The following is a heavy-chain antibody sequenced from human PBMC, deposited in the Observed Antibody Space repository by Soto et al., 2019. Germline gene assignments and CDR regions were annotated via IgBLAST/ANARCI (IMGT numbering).Heavy chain of an antibody. J-gene: IGHJ4*02. Sequence: VELLESGGGLVQPGGSLRLSCVASGFAFSDYAMNWVRQSPGRGLEWVSGVGPGGDDTYYADSVRGRFTVSSDNAKNTLYLEMRTLTVADTATYFCARGSGFWGQGTLVTVSS. CDR3: ARGSGF. D-gene: IGHD5-12*01. CDR1: GFAFSDYA. V-gene: IGHV3-23*01. CDR2: VGPGGDDT.